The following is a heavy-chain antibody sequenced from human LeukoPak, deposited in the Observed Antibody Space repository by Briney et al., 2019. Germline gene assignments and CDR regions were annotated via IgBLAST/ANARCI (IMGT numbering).Heavy chain of an antibody. Sequence: PGGSLRLSCAASGFTFSSYSMNWVRQAPGKGLEWVGRTKSKTDGGTTDYAAPVKGRFTISRDDSKNTLYLQMNSLKTEDTAVYYCTLEEGDRYSSGWYGGDVWGKGTTVTVSS. J-gene: IGHJ6*04. V-gene: IGHV3-15*01. CDR1: GFTFSSYS. D-gene: IGHD6-19*01. CDR3: TLEEGDRYSSGWYGGDV. CDR2: TKSKTDGGTT.